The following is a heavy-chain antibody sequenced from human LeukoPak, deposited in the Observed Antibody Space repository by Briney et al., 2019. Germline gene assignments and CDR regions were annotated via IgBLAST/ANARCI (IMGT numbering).Heavy chain of an antibody. D-gene: IGHD6-13*01. V-gene: IGHV3-74*01. CDR1: GVTFSSYW. CDR3: ARDPQSSSWYPYYYYYGMDV. CDR2: INSDGSST. J-gene: IGHJ6*02. Sequence: PGGSLKLSCAASGVTFSSYWMHWVRQAPGKGLVWVSRINSDGSSTSYADSVKGRFTISRDNAKNTLYLQMNSLRAEDTAVYYCARDPQSSSWYPYYYYYGMDVWGQGTTVTVSS.